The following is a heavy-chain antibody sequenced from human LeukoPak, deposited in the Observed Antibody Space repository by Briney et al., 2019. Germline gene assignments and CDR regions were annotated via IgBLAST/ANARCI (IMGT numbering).Heavy chain of an antibody. CDR1: GFLFSNYG. CDR2: IRSDGINK. CDR3: AKGYGLDV. V-gene: IGHV3-30*02. Sequence: GGSLRLSCVASGFLFSNYGMNWVRQAPGKGLEWVAFIRSDGINKYYADSVKGRFTISRDNSKNTMILQMNSLRGEDTAVYYCAKGYGLDVWGQGNTVTVSS. J-gene: IGHJ6*02.